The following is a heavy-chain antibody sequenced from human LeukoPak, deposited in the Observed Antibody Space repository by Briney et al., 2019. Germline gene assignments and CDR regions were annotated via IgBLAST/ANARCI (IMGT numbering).Heavy chain of an antibody. Sequence: PGRSLRLSCTASGFTFGDFVMSWARQAPGKGLEWVRFIRSTTYDETTEYAASVQGRFTISRDDFRGIAYLQMNSLKTEDTAVYYCARGCGGDCAAFDNWGQGTLVTVSS. CDR1: GFTFGDFV. V-gene: IGHV3-49*04. D-gene: IGHD2-21*02. CDR2: IRSTTYDETT. CDR3: ARGCGGDCAAFDN. J-gene: IGHJ4*02.